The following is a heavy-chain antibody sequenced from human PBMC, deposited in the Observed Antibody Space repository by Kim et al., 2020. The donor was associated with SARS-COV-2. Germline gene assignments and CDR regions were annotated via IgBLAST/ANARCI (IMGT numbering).Heavy chain of an antibody. CDR3: AKELRVTTHTTGGDFFDP. Sequence: GGSLRLSCVASGFTFTTYTMNWVRQAPGKGLEWVSGISGGGGSTYYADSVKGRFTISRDSSKNTLYLQMNSLRVEDTAVYYCAKELRVTTHTTGGDFFDPWGQGTLVTVSS. CDR2: ISGGGGST. J-gene: IGHJ5*02. V-gene: IGHV3-23*01. D-gene: IGHD4-17*01. CDR1: GFTFTTYT.